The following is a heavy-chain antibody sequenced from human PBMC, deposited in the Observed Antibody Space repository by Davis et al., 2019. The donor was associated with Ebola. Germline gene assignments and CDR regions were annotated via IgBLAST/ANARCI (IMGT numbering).Heavy chain of an antibody. CDR3: ARDFDAYNYV. V-gene: IGHV3-74*01. D-gene: IGHD5-24*01. CDR2: INSDGSST. CDR1: GFTFSSYW. Sequence: GESLKISCAASGFTFSSYWKHWVRQAPGKGLVWVSRINSDGSSTSYADSVKGRFTISRDNAKNMLYLQMRSLRAEDTAVYYCARDFDAYNYVWGQGTLVTVSS. J-gene: IGHJ4*02.